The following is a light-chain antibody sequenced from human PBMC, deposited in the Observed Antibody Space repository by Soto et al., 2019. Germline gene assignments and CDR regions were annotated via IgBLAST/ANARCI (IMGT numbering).Light chain of an antibody. CDR3: SAWDDSLQGPV. CDR1: RSNIGSNP. Sequence: QSVLTQPPSASGTPGQRVSISCSGGRSNIGSNPVSWHQQLPGTAPRLLIYTNNQRPSGVPDRFSGSKSGTSASLAITGLQPEDEAVYYCSAWDDSLQGPVFGGGTKLTVL. CDR2: TNN. V-gene: IGLV1-44*01. J-gene: IGLJ3*02.